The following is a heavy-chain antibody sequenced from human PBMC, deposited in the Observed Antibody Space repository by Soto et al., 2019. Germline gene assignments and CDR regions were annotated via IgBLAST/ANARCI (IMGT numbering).Heavy chain of an antibody. V-gene: IGHV4-31*03. Sequence: QVQLQESGPGLVKPSQTLSLTCTVSGGSISSGGRYYWSWIRQHPGRGLEWIGYIYYSGSTYYNPSLKSRVTISVDTSKNQFSLKLSSVTAADTAVYYCARGHYVILTGYYLDYWGQGTLVTVSS. CDR2: IYYSGST. D-gene: IGHD3-9*01. CDR1: GGSISSGGRYY. CDR3: ARGHYVILTGYYLDY. J-gene: IGHJ4*02.